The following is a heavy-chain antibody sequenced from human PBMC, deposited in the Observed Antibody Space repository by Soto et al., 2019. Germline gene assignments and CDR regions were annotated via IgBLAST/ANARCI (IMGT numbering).Heavy chain of an antibody. CDR3: ARSPSLFIDY. Sequence: ASVKASCKSSGDTFTNYAMHWVRQAPGQRLEWMGWINAGNGNTKYSQKFQGRVTITRDTSASTAYMELSSLRSEDTAVYYCARSPSLFIDYWGQGTLVTVSS. D-gene: IGHD2-2*01. CDR1: GDTFTNYA. CDR2: INAGNGNT. J-gene: IGHJ4*02. V-gene: IGHV1-3*01.